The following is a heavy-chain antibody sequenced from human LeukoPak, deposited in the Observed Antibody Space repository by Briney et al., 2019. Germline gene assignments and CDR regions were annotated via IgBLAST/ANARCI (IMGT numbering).Heavy chain of an antibody. V-gene: IGHV3-23*01. CDR3: ARVRHDPLEYGYYMDV. CDR2: IIDSGIST. J-gene: IGHJ6*03. D-gene: IGHD2-2*01. CDR1: GFTFNNYA. Sequence: GGSLRLSCAASGFTFNNYAMTWVRQAPEKGLEWISSIIDSGISTYYGDSVKGRFTISRDNSKNTLYLQMNSLRAEDTAVYYCARVRHDPLEYGYYMDVWGTGTTVTVSS.